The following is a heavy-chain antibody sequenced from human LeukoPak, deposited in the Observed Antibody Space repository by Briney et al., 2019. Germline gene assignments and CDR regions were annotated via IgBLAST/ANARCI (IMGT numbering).Heavy chain of an antibody. J-gene: IGHJ4*02. D-gene: IGHD5-18*01. CDR1: GFTFSSYG. CDR3: AKAVSLWLRPVDY. CDR2: IRYDGSNK. V-gene: IGHV3-30*02. Sequence: GGSLRLSCAASGFTFSSYGMHWVRQAPGKGLEWVALIRYDGSNKYYADSVKGRFTISRDNSKNTLYLQMNSLRAEDTAVYYCAKAVSLWLRPVDYWGQGTLVTVSS.